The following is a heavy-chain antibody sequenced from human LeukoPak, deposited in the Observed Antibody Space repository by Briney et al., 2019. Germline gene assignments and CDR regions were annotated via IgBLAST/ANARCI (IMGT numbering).Heavy chain of an antibody. CDR3: ARNADCSSINCPLDY. D-gene: IGHD2-2*01. J-gene: IGHJ4*02. Sequence: SVTVSCKASGGTFSSYAISWVRLAPGQELEWMGGIIPIFGTTNYAQKFQGRVTITTDESTSTAYMELSSLRSEDTAVYYCARNADCSSINCPLDYWGQGTLVTVSS. CDR2: IIPIFGTT. CDR1: GGTFSSYA. V-gene: IGHV1-69*05.